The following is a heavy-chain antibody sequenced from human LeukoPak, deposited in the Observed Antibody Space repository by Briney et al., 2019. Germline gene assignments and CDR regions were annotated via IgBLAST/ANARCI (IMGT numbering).Heavy chain of an antibody. CDR1: GFTFSSYT. CDR2: ITTSDGNT. Sequence: QAGGSLRLSCAASGFTFSSYTMSWVRQAPGKGLEWVSTITTSDGNTYYADSVKGRFTVSRDNSKNTLFLQMNSLRAEDTAVYYCAKVRGVYQLLPYYFDYWGQGTLVTVSS. J-gene: IGHJ4*02. CDR3: AKVRGVYQLLPYYFDY. V-gene: IGHV3-23*01. D-gene: IGHD2-2*01.